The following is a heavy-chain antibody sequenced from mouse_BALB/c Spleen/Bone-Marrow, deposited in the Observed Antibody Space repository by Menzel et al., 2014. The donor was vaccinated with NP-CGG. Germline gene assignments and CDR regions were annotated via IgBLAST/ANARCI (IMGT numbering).Heavy chain of an antibody. CDR2: IDPENGNT. Sequence: VQLKQSGAEIVRPGALVKLSCKASGFNIKDYYMQWVKQRPEQGLEWIGWIDPENGNTIYDPKFQGKASITADTSSSTAYLQLSSLTSEDTAVYYCARGDGYAMDYWGQGTSVTVSS. CDR3: ARGDGYAMDY. CDR1: GFNIKDYY. V-gene: IGHV14-1*02. J-gene: IGHJ4*01.